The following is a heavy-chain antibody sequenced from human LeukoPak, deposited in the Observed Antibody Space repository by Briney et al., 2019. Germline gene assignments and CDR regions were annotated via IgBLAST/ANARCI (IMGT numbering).Heavy chain of an antibody. CDR2: ISGNGVST. CDR3: AKGNTKYTAYNFDY. V-gene: IGHV3-23*01. D-gene: IGHD2-8*01. J-gene: IGHJ4*02. Sequence: GGSLRLSCATSGFTFSSYAMSWVRQAPGKGLEWVSAISGNGVSTYYADSVKGRFTISRDNSKNTLYLQMNSLRAEDTAVYYCAKGNTKYTAYNFDYWGQGTLVTVSS. CDR1: GFTFSSYA.